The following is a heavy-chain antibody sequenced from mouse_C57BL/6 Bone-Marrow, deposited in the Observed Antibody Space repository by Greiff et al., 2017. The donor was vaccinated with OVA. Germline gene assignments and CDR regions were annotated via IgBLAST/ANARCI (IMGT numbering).Heavy chain of an antibody. Sequence: EVKLVESGGGLVKPGGSLKLSCAASGFTFSDYGMHWVRQAPEKGLEWVAYISSGSSTIYYADTVKGRFTISRDNAKNTLFLQMTSLRSEDTAMYYCARDYYYASYFDVWGTGTTVTVSS. CDR1: GFTFSDYG. CDR2: ISSGSSTI. D-gene: IGHD1-1*01. J-gene: IGHJ1*03. V-gene: IGHV5-17*01. CDR3: ARDYYYASYFDV.